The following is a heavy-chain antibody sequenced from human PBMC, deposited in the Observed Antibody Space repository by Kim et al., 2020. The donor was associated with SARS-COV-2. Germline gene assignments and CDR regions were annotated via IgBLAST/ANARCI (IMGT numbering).Heavy chain of an antibody. J-gene: IGHJ4*02. D-gene: IGHD3-3*01. V-gene: IGHV1-69*04. CDR1: GGTFSNYA. CDR2: IIPVIGRT. CDR3: TRMNWDSNLFEDF. Sequence: SVKVSCKAFGGTFSNYAISWVRQAPGQGLEWMGRIIPVIGRTNYAQKFQGRVTITADKSTSTTYMELRSLRSEDTAVYYCTRMNWDSNLFEDFWGQGTLVTVAS.